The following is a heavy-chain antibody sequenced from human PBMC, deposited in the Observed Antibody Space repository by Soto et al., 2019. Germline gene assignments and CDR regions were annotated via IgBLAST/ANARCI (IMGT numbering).Heavy chain of an antibody. V-gene: IGHV4-39*02. D-gene: IGHD2-15*01. CDR1: GGSINSNNYY. Sequence: SETLSLTCTVSGGSINSNNYYGAWIRQPPGKGLAWIASIYYDGTTYYNTSLKSRVTISRDTSKNQFSLRLTSMAAADTAVYYCAKVVVAATRHTDFDSWGQGTLVTVSS. J-gene: IGHJ4*02. CDR3: AKVVVAATRHTDFDS. CDR2: IYYDGTT.